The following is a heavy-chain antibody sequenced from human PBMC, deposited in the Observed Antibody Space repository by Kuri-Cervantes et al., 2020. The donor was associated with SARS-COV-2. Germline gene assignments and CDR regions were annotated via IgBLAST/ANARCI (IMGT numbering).Heavy chain of an antibody. D-gene: IGHD3-10*01. CDR2: IKQDGSEE. CDR1: GFTFSDYY. CDR3: AREDSGTNDAFDF. Sequence: GESLKISCEASGFTFSDYYMSWIRQAPGKGLEWVANIKQDGSEEYYVDSVKGRFTISRDNAKNSLYLQMNSLRAEDTAVYYCAREDSGTNDAFDFWGQGATVTVSS. J-gene: IGHJ3*01. V-gene: IGHV3-7*03.